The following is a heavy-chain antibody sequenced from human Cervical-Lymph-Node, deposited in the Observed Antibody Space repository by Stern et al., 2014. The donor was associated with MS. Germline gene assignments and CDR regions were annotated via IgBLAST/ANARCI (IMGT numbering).Heavy chain of an antibody. J-gene: IGHJ4*02. V-gene: IGHV4-59*01. CDR1: GGSINTYY. CDR2: IYYSGST. Sequence: QVQLVESGPGLVKPSETLSLTCTVSGGSINTYYWSWIRQPPGQGLEWIGWIYYSGSTNYHPSLKSRVTISMDTSKNHFSLKLTSVTAADTAVYYCARGGGRTYFDYWGQGTLVTVSS. CDR3: ARGGGRTYFDY. D-gene: IGHD3-16*01.